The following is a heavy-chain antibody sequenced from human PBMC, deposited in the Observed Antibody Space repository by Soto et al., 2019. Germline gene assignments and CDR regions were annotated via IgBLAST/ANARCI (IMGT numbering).Heavy chain of an antibody. D-gene: IGHD3-22*01. Sequence: QVQLVESGGGVVQPGRSVRLSCAASGFTFSSYAMHWVRQAPGKGLEWVAVISYDGSNKYYADSVKGRFTISRDNSKNTLYLQMNSLRAEDTAVYYCARADSRGYYYVNPSFDYWGQGTLVTVSS. CDR3: ARADSRGYYYVNPSFDY. CDR2: ISYDGSNK. CDR1: GFTFSSYA. J-gene: IGHJ4*02. V-gene: IGHV3-30-3*01.